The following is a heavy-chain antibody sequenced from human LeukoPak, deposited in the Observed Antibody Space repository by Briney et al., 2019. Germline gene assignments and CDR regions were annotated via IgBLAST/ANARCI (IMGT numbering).Heavy chain of an antibody. D-gene: IGHD1-14*01. CDR1: GFTFSSYA. CDR3: AKDKGAVTGTFDY. Sequence: PGGSLRLSCAASGFTFSSYAMSWVRQAPGKGLEWVSVISNSGGSTFYADSVKGRFTISRDNSKNTLYLQMNSLRAEDTAVYYCAKDKGAVTGTFDYWGQGTLVTVSS. V-gene: IGHV3-23*01. CDR2: ISNSGGST. J-gene: IGHJ4*02.